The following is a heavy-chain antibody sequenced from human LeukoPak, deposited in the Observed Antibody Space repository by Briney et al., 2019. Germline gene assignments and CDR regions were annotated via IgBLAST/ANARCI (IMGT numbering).Heavy chain of an antibody. CDR3: ARGTVATTLYYYYYMDV. CDR2: IYYSGST. CDR1: GGSISSYY. J-gene: IGHJ6*03. Sequence: SETLSLTCTVSGGSISSYYWSWIRQPPGKGLEWIGYIYYSGSTNYNPSLKSRVTISVDTSKNQFSLKLSSVTAADTAVYYCARGTVATTLYYYYYMDVWGKGTTVTVSS. D-gene: IGHD5-24*01. V-gene: IGHV4-59*01.